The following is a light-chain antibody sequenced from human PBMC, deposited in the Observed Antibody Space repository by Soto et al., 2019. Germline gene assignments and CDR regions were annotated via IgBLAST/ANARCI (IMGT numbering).Light chain of an antibody. CDR2: ATS. J-gene: IGKJ1*01. Sequence: AIQMTQSPSSLSASVGDSVIVTCRASQDITSDLSWYQQKPGKAPKLLIYATSTLQRGVPSRFSGSGSGTDFSLTISSLQPEDFATYYCLQDYTYPWTFGQGTKVEIK. CDR1: QDITSD. V-gene: IGKV1-6*01. CDR3: LQDYTYPWT.